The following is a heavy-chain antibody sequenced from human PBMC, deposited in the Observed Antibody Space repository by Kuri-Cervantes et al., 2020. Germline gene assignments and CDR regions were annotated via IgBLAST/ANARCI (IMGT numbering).Heavy chain of an antibody. V-gene: IGHV3-30*18. CDR3: AKDWKNFTIFGVVIRYPGWFDP. CDR2: ISYDGSNK. CDR1: GCTFSSYG. D-gene: IGHD3-3*01. J-gene: IGHJ5*02. Sequence: GESLKISCAASGCTFSSYGMHWVRQAPGKGLEWVAVISYDGSNKYYADSVKGRFTISRDNSKNTLYLQMNSLRAEDAAVYYCAKDWKNFTIFGVVIRYPGWFDPWGQGTLVTVSS.